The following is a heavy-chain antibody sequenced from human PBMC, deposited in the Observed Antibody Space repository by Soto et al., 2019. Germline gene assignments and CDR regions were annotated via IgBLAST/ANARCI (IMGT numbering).Heavy chain of an antibody. CDR3: AREGDSSSWYALDY. CDR1: GFTFSSYA. CDR2: ISYDGSNK. J-gene: IGHJ4*02. D-gene: IGHD6-13*01. Sequence: PGGSLRLSCAASGFTFSSYAMHWVRQAPGKGLEWVAVISYDGSNKYYADSVKGRFTISRDNSKNTLYLQMNSLRAEDTAVYYCAREGDSSSWYALDYWGQGTLVTVST. V-gene: IGHV3-30-3*01.